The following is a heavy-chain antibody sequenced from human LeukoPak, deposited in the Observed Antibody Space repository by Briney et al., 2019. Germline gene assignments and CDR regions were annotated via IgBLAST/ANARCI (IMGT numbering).Heavy chain of an antibody. CDR1: GGSISSYY. CDR2: IYYGGST. D-gene: IGHD3-10*01. V-gene: IGHV4-59*08. CDR3: ASHENRYYFGV. Sequence: PSETLSLTCTVSGGSISSYYWNWIRQPPGKGLEWIGYIYYGGSTNYSPSLKSRVTISLDTSKTQFSLTLTSVTAADTAVYYCASHENRYYFGVWGQGTTVTVSS. J-gene: IGHJ6*02.